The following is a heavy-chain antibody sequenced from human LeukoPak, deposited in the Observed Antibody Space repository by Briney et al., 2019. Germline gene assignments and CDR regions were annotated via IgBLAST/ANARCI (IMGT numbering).Heavy chain of an antibody. J-gene: IGHJ4*02. CDR2: VYYSGST. V-gene: IGHV4-31*03. D-gene: IGHD5-24*01. Sequence: SQTLPLTCTVSGGSLSCGDYYWSWIRQHPGKTLEWFVYVYYSGSTYYSPSLKGRVTISVETSKNQFSPKLNFVTAADTAVYYCARERRDVYNYYFDYWGQGTQVTVSS. CDR3: ARERRDVYNYYFDY. CDR1: GGSLSCGDYY.